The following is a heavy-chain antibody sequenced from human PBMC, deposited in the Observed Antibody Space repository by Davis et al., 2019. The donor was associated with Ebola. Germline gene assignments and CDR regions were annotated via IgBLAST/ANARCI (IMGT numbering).Heavy chain of an antibody. V-gene: IGHV3-30*02. Sequence: PGGSLRLSCAASGFTFTTHGMHWVRQAPGKGLEWVAFIRYDGSNQYYADSVKGRFTISRDNSMNTLYLQMNSLRAEDTAVYYCAKDGSYSYYDFWSGYGFDYWGQGALVTVSS. CDR1: GFTFTTHG. CDR3: AKDGSYSYYDFWSGYGFDY. D-gene: IGHD3-3*01. J-gene: IGHJ4*02. CDR2: IRYDGSNQ.